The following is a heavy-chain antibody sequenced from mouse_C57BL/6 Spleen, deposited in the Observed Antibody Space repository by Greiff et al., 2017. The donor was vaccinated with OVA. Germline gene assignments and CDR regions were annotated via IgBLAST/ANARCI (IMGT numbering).Heavy chain of an antibody. CDR2: IDPENGDT. J-gene: IGHJ3*01. D-gene: IGHD2-1*01. CDR3: TTGGNYSAWFAY. Sequence: EVKLVESGAELVRPGASVKLSCTASGFNIKDDYMHWVKQRPEQGLEWIGWIDPENGDTEYASKFQGKATITADTSSNTAYLQLSSLTSEDTAVYYCTTGGNYSAWFAYWGQGTLVTVSA. V-gene: IGHV14-4*01. CDR1: GFNIKDDY.